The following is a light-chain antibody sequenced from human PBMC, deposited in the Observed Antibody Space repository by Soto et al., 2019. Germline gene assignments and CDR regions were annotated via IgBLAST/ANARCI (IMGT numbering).Light chain of an antibody. J-gene: IGKJ4*01. CDR3: QQYHSLPLT. V-gene: IGKV1-33*01. CDR1: QGINNF. Sequence: DIPMTQSPSSLSASVGDRVTITCQATQGINNFVNWYQQKPGKAPKLLIYVASNLETGAPSRFSGSGSVTDFTFTISSLQPEDIGTYYCQQYHSLPLTFGGGTKVEIK. CDR2: VAS.